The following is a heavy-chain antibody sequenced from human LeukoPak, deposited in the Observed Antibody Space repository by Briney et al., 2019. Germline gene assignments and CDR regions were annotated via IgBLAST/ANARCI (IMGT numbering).Heavy chain of an antibody. Sequence: GGSLRLSCAASGFTFSSYAMHWVRQAPGKGLEWVAVISYDGSNKYYADSVKGRFTISRDNAKNSLYLQMNSLRPEDTALYHCAKDIGDPSYYDGSGAFDFWGQGTLVTVSS. D-gene: IGHD3-10*01. CDR3: AKDIGDPSYYDGSGAFDF. J-gene: IGHJ4*02. CDR1: GFTFSSYA. CDR2: ISYDGSNK. V-gene: IGHV3-30-3*02.